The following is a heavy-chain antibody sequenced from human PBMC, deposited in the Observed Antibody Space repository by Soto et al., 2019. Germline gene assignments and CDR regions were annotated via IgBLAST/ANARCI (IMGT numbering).Heavy chain of an antibody. Sequence: GGSLRLSCAASGSTFSSSEVHWVRQAPGKGLEWISYISKSSSVIYYADSVKGRFTISRDNTKNLLYLQMNSLRADDTAVYFCAWVNLRFSYGIDVWGQGTTVTVSS. D-gene: IGHD3-3*01. CDR1: GSTFSSSE. V-gene: IGHV3-48*03. J-gene: IGHJ6*02. CDR3: AWVNLRFSYGIDV. CDR2: ISKSSSVI.